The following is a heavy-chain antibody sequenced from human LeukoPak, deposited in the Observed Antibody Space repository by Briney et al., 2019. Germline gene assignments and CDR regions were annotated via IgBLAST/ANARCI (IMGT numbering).Heavy chain of an antibody. V-gene: IGHV1-2*02. CDR3: ARDICSSTSCQYNWFDP. J-gene: IGHJ5*02. Sequence: ASVKGSCKASGYTFTGYYMHWVRQAPGQGLEWMGWINPNSGGTNYAQKFQGRVTMTRDTSISTAYMELSRLRSDDTAVYYCARDICSSTSCQYNWFDPWGQGTLVTVSS. D-gene: IGHD2-2*01. CDR2: INPNSGGT. CDR1: GYTFTGYY.